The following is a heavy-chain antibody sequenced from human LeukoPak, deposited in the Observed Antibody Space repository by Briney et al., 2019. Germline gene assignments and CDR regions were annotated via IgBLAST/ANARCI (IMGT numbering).Heavy chain of an antibody. Sequence: ASVKVSCKASGYTFTGYYMHWVRQAPGQGLEWMGWINPNSGGTNYVQKFQGRVTMTRDTSISTAYMELSRLRSDDTAVYYCARDFSGSGPEDWFDPWGQGTLVTVSS. CDR3: ARDFSGSGPEDWFDP. D-gene: IGHD3-10*01. V-gene: IGHV1-2*02. J-gene: IGHJ5*02. CDR2: INPNSGGT. CDR1: GYTFTGYY.